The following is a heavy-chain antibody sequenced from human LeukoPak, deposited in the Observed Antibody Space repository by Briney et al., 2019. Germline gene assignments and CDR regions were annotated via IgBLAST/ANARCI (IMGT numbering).Heavy chain of an antibody. Sequence: GGSLRLSCAASGFIFSSYSMNWVRQAPGKGLEWVSSISSTSRYIYYADSVKGRFTISRDNAKNSLYLQMNSLRAEDTAVYYCAREWFGELSPYFDYWGQGTLVTVSS. CDR3: AREWFGELSPYFDY. D-gene: IGHD3-10*01. CDR2: ISSTSRYI. CDR1: GFIFSSYS. J-gene: IGHJ4*02. V-gene: IGHV3-21*04.